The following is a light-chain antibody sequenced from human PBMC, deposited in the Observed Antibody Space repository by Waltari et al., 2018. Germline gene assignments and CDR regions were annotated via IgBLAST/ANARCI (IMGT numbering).Light chain of an antibody. J-gene: IGKJ4*01. Sequence: DIRLTQSPSSLSASVGDRVTITCRARHGISYYLAWFQQKQGKAPKPLIFGASSLQSGVPWRFSGGGSETFFTLTINDLQPEDFATYYCQQYNSYPPTFGGGTRV. CDR1: HGISYY. CDR2: GAS. CDR3: QQYNSYPPT. V-gene: IGKV1-16*01.